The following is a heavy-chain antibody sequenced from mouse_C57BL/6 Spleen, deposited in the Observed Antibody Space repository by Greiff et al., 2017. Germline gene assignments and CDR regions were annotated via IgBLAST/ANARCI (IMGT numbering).Heavy chain of an antibody. CDR3: AEGATVVARAMDY. V-gene: IGHV1-42*01. J-gene: IGHJ4*01. CDR2: INPSSGGT. D-gene: IGHD1-1*01. Sequence: VQLQQSGPELVKPGASVKISCKASGYSFTSYYMHWVKQSPGKGLEWIGEINPSSGGTTYNQKFKDKATLTVDKSSSTANMQLRSLTSEDSAVYYGAEGATVVARAMDYWGQGTSVTVSS. CDR1: GYSFTSYY.